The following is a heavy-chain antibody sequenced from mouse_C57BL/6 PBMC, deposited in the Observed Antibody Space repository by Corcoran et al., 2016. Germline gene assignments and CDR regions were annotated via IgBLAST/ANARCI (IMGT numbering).Heavy chain of an antibody. Sequence: QIQLVQSGPELKKPGETVKISCQASGYTFTTYGLSWVKQAPGQSLKWMGWINTYSGVPTYADDFKGRFAFSLETSASTAYLQINNLKNEDTATYLCARIDYGSSPYWYFDVWGTGTTVTVSS. CDR3: ARIDYGSSPYWYFDV. CDR2: INTYSGVP. J-gene: IGHJ1*03. V-gene: IGHV9-3*01. CDR1: GYTFTTYG. D-gene: IGHD1-1*01.